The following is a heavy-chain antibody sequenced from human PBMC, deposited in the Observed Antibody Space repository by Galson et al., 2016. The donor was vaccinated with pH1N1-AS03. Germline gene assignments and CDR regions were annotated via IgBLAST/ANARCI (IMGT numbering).Heavy chain of an antibody. CDR3: ATDGPRGSLSS. D-gene: IGHD6-6*01. CDR1: GYTFTDYN. CDR2: VDPDTSKT. Sequence: VKVSCKVSGYTFTDYNMHWVQQAPGKGLEWMGLVDPDTSKTKYAEKFQGRATITADTSRDTAYMDLSGLRSADTAIYYCATDGPRGSLSSWGQGTLVTVSS. V-gene: IGHV1-69-2*01. J-gene: IGHJ4*02.